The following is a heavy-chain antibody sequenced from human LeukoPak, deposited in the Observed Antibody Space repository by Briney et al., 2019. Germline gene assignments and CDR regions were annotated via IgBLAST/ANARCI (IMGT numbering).Heavy chain of an antibody. J-gene: IGHJ4*02. CDR3: ARAPTVLVGYCSSSSCQADY. D-gene: IGHD2-2*01. Sequence: GGSLRLSCAASGFTFSAYRMTWVRQAPRKGLEWISFISSTGGTKYCADSVKGRFTISRDNAENSLYLQMNSLRVEDTAVYYCARAPTVLVGYCSSSSCQADYWGQGTLVTVSS. CDR2: ISSTGGTK. V-gene: IGHV3-48*01. CDR1: GFTFSAYR.